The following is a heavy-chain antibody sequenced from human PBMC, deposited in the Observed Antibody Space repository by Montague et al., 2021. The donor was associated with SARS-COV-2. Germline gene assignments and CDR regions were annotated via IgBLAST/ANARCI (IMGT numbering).Heavy chain of an antibody. V-gene: IGHV3-49*04. CDR3: TRGVLRYFDWLLYSIINCFDY. Sequence: SLRLSWAASGFTFGDYAMSWVRQAPGKWLEWVGFIRSKAYGGTTEYAASVKGRFTISRVDSKSIAYLQMNSLKTEDTAVYYCTRGVLRYFDWLLYSIINCFDYWGQGTLVAVSS. CDR1: GFTFGDYA. J-gene: IGHJ4*02. CDR2: IRSKAYGGTT. D-gene: IGHD3-9*01.